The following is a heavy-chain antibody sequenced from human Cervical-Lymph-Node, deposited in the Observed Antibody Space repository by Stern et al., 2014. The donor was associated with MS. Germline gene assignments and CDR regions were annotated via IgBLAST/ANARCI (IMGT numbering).Heavy chain of an antibody. V-gene: IGHV4-61*01. CDR3: ARQYCSGGKCFDAFDI. J-gene: IGHJ3*02. CDR2: IYYSGST. Sequence: QEQLVESGPGLVKPSETLSLTCIVSGGSVSSGSYYWSWIRQPPGKGLEWIGYIYYSGSTNYNPSLNSRVTMSVDTSKIQFSLMLSSVTAADTAVYYCARQYCSGGKCFDAFDIWGQGTKVTVSS. D-gene: IGHD2-15*01. CDR1: GGSVSSGSYY.